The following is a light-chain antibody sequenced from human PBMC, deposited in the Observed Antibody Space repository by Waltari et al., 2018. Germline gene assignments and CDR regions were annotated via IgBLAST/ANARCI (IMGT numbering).Light chain of an antibody. V-gene: IGKV3-15*01. CDR2: GAS. CDR3: QQSKIWPA. Sequence: EIVMTQSPATLSVSPGERATLSCRASQGISSDLAWYQQKPGQAPRLLIFGASTRATGGPARFSGRGSGTEFTLTISSLQSEDFGVYYCQQSKIWPAFGQGTKVEIK. J-gene: IGKJ1*01. CDR1: QGISSD.